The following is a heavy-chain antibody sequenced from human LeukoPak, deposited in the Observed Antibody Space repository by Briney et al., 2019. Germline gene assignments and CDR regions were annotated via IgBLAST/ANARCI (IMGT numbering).Heavy chain of an antibody. CDR1: GFTFSSYG. V-gene: IGHV3-30*03. CDR3: AREGDGGNSAYGY. J-gene: IGHJ4*02. D-gene: IGHD4-23*01. CDR2: ISYDGSNK. Sequence: GGSLRLSCAASGFTFSSYGMHWVRQAPGKGLEWVAVISYDGSNKYYVDSVKGRFTISRDNSKNTLYLQMDSLRAEDTAVYYCAREGDGGNSAYGYWGQGTLVTVSS.